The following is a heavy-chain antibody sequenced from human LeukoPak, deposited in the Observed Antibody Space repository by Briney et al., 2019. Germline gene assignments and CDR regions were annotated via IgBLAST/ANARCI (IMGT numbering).Heavy chain of an antibody. Sequence: PSDTLSLTCTVSGGSISNYYWSWIRQPPGKELEWIGYIFYSGNTNYNPSLKSRLTISVDTSKNQFSLKLSSVTAADTAVYYCARHGATHYYYYYMDVWGKGTTVTVSS. D-gene: IGHD5-12*01. CDR2: IFYSGNT. V-gene: IGHV4-59*08. J-gene: IGHJ6*03. CDR3: ARHGATHYYYYYMDV. CDR1: GGSISNYY.